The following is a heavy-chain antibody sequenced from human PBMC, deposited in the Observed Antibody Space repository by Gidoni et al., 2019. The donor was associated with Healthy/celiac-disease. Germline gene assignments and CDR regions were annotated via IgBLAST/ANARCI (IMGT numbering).Heavy chain of an antibody. CDR1: GFTFSRYG. Sequence: QVQLVESGGGVVQPGRSLRLSCAASGFTFSRYGMHWVRQAPGKGLEWVAVIWYDGSNKYYADSVKGRFTISRDNSKNTLYLQMNSLRAEDTAVYYCARDRGWLQPKAAFDIWGQGTMVTVSS. V-gene: IGHV3-33*01. D-gene: IGHD3-10*01. J-gene: IGHJ3*02. CDR2: IWYDGSNK. CDR3: ARDRGWLQPKAAFDI.